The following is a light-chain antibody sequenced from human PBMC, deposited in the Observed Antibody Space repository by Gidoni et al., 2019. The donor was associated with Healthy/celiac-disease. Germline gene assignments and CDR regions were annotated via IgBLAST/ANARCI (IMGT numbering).Light chain of an antibody. CDR1: QSISSY. CDR2: AAS. Sequence: DIQMTQSPSSLSASVGDRVTITCRASQSISSYLNWYQQKPGNATKLLIYAASSLQSGVPSRLSGSGSGTDFTLTISSLQPEDFATYYCQQSYSTPYTFGQGTKLEIK. V-gene: IGKV1-39*01. J-gene: IGKJ2*01. CDR3: QQSYSTPYT.